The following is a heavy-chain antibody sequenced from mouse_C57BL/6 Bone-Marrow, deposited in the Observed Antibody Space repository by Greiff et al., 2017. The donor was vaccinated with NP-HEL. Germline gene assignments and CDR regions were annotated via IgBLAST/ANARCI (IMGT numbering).Heavy chain of an antibody. V-gene: IGHV14-4*01. D-gene: IGHD3-3*01. CDR1: GFNIKDDY. CDR2: IDPENGDT. Sequence: VQLQQSGAELVRPGASVKLSCTASGFNIKDDYMHWVKQRPEQGLEWIGWIDPENGDTEYASKFQGKATITADTSSNTAYLQLSSLTSEDTAVYYCTKTRAYYFDYWGQGTTLTVSS. CDR3: TKTRAYYFDY. J-gene: IGHJ2*01.